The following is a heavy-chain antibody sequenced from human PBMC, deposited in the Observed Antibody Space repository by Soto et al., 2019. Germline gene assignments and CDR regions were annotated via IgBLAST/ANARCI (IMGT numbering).Heavy chain of an antibody. D-gene: IGHD3-3*01. CDR2: IYYSGST. J-gene: IGHJ4*02. CDR3: ARSATVYDFWSGYLGDY. Sequence: QLQLQESGPGLVKPSETLSLTCTVSGGSISSSSYYWGWIRQPPGKGLEWIGSIYYSGSTYYNPSLKRRVTISVDTSKNQFSLKLSSVTAADTAVYYCARSATVYDFWSGYLGDYWGQGTLVTVSS. CDR1: GGSISSSSYY. V-gene: IGHV4-39*01.